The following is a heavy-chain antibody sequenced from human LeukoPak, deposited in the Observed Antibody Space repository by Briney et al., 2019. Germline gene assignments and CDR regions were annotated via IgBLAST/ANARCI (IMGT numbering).Heavy chain of an antibody. CDR1: GYSFTSYW. V-gene: IGHV5-51*01. CDR2: ICPGDSDT. CDR3: ARRGEAMDPFDY. J-gene: IGHJ4*02. Sequence: GESLKISCKDSGYSFTSYWIGWVRQMPGKGLEGMGIICPGDSDTRYSPSFQGQVTISADKSINSAYLQWSSLKASDTAIYYCARRGEAMDPFDYWGQGTLVTVSS. D-gene: IGHD5-18*01.